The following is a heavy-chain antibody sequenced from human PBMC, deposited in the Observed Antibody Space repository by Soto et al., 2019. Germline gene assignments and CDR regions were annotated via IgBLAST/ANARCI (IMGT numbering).Heavy chain of an antibody. CDR2: IYHTGST. Sequence: SETLSLTCTVSGGSMSRGDYYWSWIRQPPGKGLEWIGFIYHTGSTYYSPSLKSRVAISVDTSKNQFSLKLSSVTAADTVVYYCARRSGSYFSTIFDYWGQGTLVTVS. D-gene: IGHD1-26*01. CDR3: ARRSGSYFSTIFDY. CDR1: GGSMSRGDYY. V-gene: IGHV4-30-4*01. J-gene: IGHJ4*02.